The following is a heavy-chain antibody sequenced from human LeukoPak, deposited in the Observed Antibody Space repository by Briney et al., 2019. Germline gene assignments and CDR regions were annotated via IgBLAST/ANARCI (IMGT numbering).Heavy chain of an antibody. Sequence: ASVKVSCKASGYTFTSYSISWVRQAPGQGLEWMGWISAYNGNTNYAQKLQGRVTMTTDTSTSTAYMELRSLRSDDTAVYYCARVVGRGVIITGAFDIWGQGTMVTVSS. D-gene: IGHD3-10*01. CDR2: ISAYNGNT. CDR3: ARVVGRGVIITGAFDI. CDR1: GYTFTSYS. V-gene: IGHV1-18*01. J-gene: IGHJ3*02.